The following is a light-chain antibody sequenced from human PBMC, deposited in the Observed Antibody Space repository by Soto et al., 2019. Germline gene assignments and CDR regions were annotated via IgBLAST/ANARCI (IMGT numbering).Light chain of an antibody. Sequence: EIVLTQSPGTLSLSPGERAALSCRASQSVSTNSLAWYQQKPGQAPRLLIFGTSSRATGIPDRFSGSGSGPDFTLTISRLEPEDFAVYYCQQYGGSHLWTFGQGTKVEMK. V-gene: IGKV3-20*01. J-gene: IGKJ1*01. CDR2: GTS. CDR3: QQYGGSHLWT. CDR1: QSVSTNS.